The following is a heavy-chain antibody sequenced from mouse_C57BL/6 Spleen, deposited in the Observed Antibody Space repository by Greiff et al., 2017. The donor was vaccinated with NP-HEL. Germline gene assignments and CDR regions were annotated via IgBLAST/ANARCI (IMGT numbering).Heavy chain of an antibody. Sequence: QVQLQRPGAELVKPGASVKMSCKASGYTFTSYWITWVKQRPGQGLEWIGDIYPGSGSTNYNEKFKSKATLTVDTSSSTAYMQLSSLTSEDSAVYYCARYGLYDGYYYAMDYWGQGTSVTVSS. V-gene: IGHV1-55*01. J-gene: IGHJ4*01. CDR2: IYPGSGST. CDR3: ARYGLYDGYYYAMDY. D-gene: IGHD2-3*01. CDR1: GYTFTSYW.